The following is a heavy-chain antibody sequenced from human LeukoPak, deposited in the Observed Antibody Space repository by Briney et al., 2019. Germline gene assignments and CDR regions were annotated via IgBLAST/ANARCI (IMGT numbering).Heavy chain of an antibody. V-gene: IGHV1-8*02. Sequence: ASVKVSCKASGGTFSSYAISWVRQAPGQGLEWMGWMNPNSGNTGYAQKFQGRVTMTRNTSISTAYMELSSLRSEDTAVYYCARVAYYDFWSGYYTERYWFDPWGQGTLVTVSS. CDR3: ARVAYYDFWSGYYTERYWFDP. CDR2: MNPNSGNT. D-gene: IGHD3-3*01. J-gene: IGHJ5*02. CDR1: GGTFSSYA.